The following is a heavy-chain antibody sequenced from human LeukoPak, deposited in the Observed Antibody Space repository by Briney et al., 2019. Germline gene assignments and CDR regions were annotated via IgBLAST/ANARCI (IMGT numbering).Heavy chain of an antibody. CDR2: INPNSGGT. V-gene: IGHV1-2*02. CDR1: GYTFTGYY. Sequence: ASVKVSCKASGYTFTGYYMHWVRQAPGQGLEWMGWINPNSGGTNYAQKFQGRVTMTRDTFISTAYMELSRLRSDDTAVYYCALGYCSGGSCYNRYYYYYMDVWGKGTTVTVSS. D-gene: IGHD2-15*01. J-gene: IGHJ6*03. CDR3: ALGYCSGGSCYNRYYYYYMDV.